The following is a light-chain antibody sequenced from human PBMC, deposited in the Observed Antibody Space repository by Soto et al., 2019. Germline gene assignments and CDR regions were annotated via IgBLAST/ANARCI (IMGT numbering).Light chain of an antibody. Sequence: DIQMTQSPSSLSASVGDRVTITCRASQSISNYLNWYQQKPGKAPKLLIYAASSLQSGVPSRCSGGRSGRDFTLPISSLQPEDFATYSCQHSYTTLDTFGPGTNVDI. J-gene: IGKJ3*01. CDR1: QSISNY. CDR2: AAS. CDR3: QHSYTTLDT. V-gene: IGKV1-39*01.